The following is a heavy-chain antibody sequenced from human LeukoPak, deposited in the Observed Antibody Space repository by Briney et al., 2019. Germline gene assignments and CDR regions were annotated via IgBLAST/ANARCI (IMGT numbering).Heavy chain of an antibody. V-gene: IGHV4-30-2*01. D-gene: IGHD6-13*01. CDR2: IYHSGST. CDR3: ARGTAAADFDWFDP. CDR1: GGSISSGGYS. Sequence: PSETLSLTCAVSGGSISSGGYSWSWIRQPPGKGLEWIGYIYHSGSTYYNPSLKSRVTVSVDRSKNQFSLKLSSVTAADTAVYYCARGTAAADFDWFDPWGQGTLVTVSS. J-gene: IGHJ5*02.